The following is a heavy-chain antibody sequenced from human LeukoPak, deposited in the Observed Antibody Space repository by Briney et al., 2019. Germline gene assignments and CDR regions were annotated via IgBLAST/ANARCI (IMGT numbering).Heavy chain of an antibody. CDR3: ARDGETAAPWALDL. CDR1: GFTFNNYE. V-gene: IGHV3-48*03. CDR2: ISQSGSTK. J-gene: IGHJ3*01. D-gene: IGHD3-10*01. Sequence: GGSLRLSCAASGFTFNNYEINWVRQTPGKGLEWVSYISQSGSTKKYTDSVKGRFTISRDNAKNSLHLQLSSLGVEDMAVYYCARDGETAAPWALDLWGQGTMVTVSS.